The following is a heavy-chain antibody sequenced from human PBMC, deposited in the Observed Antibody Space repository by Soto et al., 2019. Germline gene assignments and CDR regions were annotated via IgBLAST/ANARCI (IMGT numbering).Heavy chain of an antibody. Sequence: GESLKISCKGSGYSFTNYWIGWVRQMPGKGLEWMGIIYPGDSDTRYSPSFQGQVTISADKSITTAYLQWSSLKASDTAIYYCARCASSGSLDWFDPWGQGTLVTVSS. CDR3: ARCASSGSLDWFDP. D-gene: IGHD1-26*01. V-gene: IGHV5-51*01. J-gene: IGHJ5*02. CDR1: GYSFTNYW. CDR2: IYPGDSDT.